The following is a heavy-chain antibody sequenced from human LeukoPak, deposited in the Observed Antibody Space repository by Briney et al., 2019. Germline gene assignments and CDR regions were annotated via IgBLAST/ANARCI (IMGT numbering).Heavy chain of an antibody. Sequence: SVKVSCKASGYTFTSYAISWVRQAPGQGLEWMGGIIPIFGTANYAQKFQGRVTITADESTSTAYMELSSLRSEDTAVYYCAVLSADIVVVPAAIGGNWFDPWGQGTLVTVSS. CDR2: IIPIFGTA. D-gene: IGHD2-2*01. CDR1: GYTFTSYA. J-gene: IGHJ5*02. CDR3: AVLSADIVVVPAAIGGNWFDP. V-gene: IGHV1-69*13.